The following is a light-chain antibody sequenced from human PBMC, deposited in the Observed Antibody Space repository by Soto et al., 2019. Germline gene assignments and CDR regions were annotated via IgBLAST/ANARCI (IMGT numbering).Light chain of an antibody. CDR1: QSISSW. CDR2: DAS. Sequence: DIQMTQSPSTLSASVGYRVTITCRASQSISSWLAWYQQKPGKAPKLLIYDASSLESGVPSRFSGSGSGTEFTLTISSLQPDDFATYYCQQYNSYSQTFGQGTTGDIK. V-gene: IGKV1-5*01. J-gene: IGKJ1*01. CDR3: QQYNSYSQT.